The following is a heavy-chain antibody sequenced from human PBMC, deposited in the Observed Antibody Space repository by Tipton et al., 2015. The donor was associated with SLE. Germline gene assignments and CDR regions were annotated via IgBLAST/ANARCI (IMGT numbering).Heavy chain of an antibody. CDR3: ARSSGYSSSWYKAFDI. V-gene: IGHV4-59*01. J-gene: IGHJ3*02. D-gene: IGHD6-13*01. CDR2: IHYSGST. CDR1: GVSIGSYY. Sequence: TLSLTCSVSGVSIGSYYWSWIRQPPGKGLEWIGYIHYSGSTNYNPSLESRVTMSVDTSNNQFSLRLSSVTAADTAVYYCARSSGYSSSWYKAFDIWGQGTMVTVSS.